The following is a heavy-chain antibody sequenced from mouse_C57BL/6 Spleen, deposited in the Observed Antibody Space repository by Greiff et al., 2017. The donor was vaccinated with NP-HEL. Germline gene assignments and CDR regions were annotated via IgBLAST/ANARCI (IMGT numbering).Heavy chain of an antibody. J-gene: IGHJ2*01. CDR1: GFTFSSYA. V-gene: IGHV5-4*01. CDR3: AREAPFYYSKGDYFDY. Sequence: EVKLMESGGGLVKPGGSLKLSCAASGFTFSSYAMSWVRQTPEKRLEWVATISDGGSYTYYPDNVKGRFTISRDNAKNNLYLQMSHLKSEDTAMYYCAREAPFYYSKGDYFDYWGQGTTLTVSS. D-gene: IGHD2-5*01. CDR2: ISDGGSYT.